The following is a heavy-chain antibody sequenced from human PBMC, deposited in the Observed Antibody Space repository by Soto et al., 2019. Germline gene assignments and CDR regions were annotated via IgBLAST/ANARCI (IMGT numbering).Heavy chain of an antibody. CDR1: GFTFSSYE. D-gene: IGHD3-10*01. CDR2: ISSSGSTI. Sequence: GGSLRLSCAASGFTFSSYEMNWVRQAPGKGLEWVSYISSSGSTIYYADSVKGRFTISRDNAKNSLYLQMNSLRAEDTAVYYCASGRSGSGSYYRLRHFDYWGQGTLVTVSS. V-gene: IGHV3-48*03. CDR3: ASGRSGSGSYYRLRHFDY. J-gene: IGHJ4*02.